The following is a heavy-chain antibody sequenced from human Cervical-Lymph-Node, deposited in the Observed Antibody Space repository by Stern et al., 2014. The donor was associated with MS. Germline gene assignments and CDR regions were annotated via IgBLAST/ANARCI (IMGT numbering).Heavy chain of an antibody. CDR2: INPSGGST. CDR3: ARERGDDYGYNWFDP. V-gene: IGHV1-46*01. Sequence: VQLEESGAEVKKPGASVKVSCKASGYTFTSYYMHWVRQAPGQGLEWMGIINPSGGSTSYAQKFQGRVTMTRDTSTSTVYMELSSLRSEDTAVYYCARERGDDYGYNWFDPWGQGTLVTVSS. D-gene: IGHD4-17*01. CDR1: GYTFTSYY. J-gene: IGHJ5*02.